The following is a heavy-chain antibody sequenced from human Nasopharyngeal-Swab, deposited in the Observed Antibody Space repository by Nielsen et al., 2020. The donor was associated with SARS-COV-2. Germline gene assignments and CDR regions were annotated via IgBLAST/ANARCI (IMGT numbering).Heavy chain of an antibody. CDR1: DGSISSSTYY. CDR3: ARQGPYDSYGPSKV. Sequence: SETLSLTCTVSDGSISSSTYYWAWIRQPPGKGLEWIGSIYYSGSTHYNPSLKSRVTISADTSKNQFSLKLRSVTAADTAVYYCARQGPYDSYGPSKVWGKGTTVTVSS. CDR2: IYYSGST. V-gene: IGHV4-39*01. J-gene: IGHJ6*04. D-gene: IGHD5-18*01.